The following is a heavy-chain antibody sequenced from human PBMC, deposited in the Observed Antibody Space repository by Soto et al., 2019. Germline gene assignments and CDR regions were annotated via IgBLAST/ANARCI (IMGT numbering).Heavy chain of an antibody. CDR1: GFTFSASA. CDR2: MRNKASSYAT. J-gene: IGHJ3*02. CDR3: TPAGSSRGYDAFDI. Sequence: EVQLVESGGGLVQPGGSLKLSCTASGFTFSASAVHWVRKASGKGLEWVGRMRNKASSYATAYAASLKGRFTISRDDSSNTAFLQMNSLTAEDTAVYYCTPAGSSRGYDAFDIWGQGTMVTVSS. D-gene: IGHD6-13*01. V-gene: IGHV3-73*01.